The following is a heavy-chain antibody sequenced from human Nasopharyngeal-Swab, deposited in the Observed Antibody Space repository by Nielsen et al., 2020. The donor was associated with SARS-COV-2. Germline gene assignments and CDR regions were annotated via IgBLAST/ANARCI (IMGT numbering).Heavy chain of an antibody. CDR3: ASGGLVRNYYYYYYMDV. J-gene: IGHJ6*03. CDR2: IIPIFGTA. CDR1: GGTSSSYA. Sequence: SVKVSCKASGGTSSSYAISWVRQAPGQGLEGMGGIIPIFGTANYAQKFQGRVTITADESTSTAYMELSSLRSEDTAVYYCASGGLVRNYYYYYYMDVWGKGTTVTVSS. V-gene: IGHV1-69*13. D-gene: IGHD6-6*01.